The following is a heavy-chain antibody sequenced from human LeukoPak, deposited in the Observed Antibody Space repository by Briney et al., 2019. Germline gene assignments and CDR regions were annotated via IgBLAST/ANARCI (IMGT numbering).Heavy chain of an antibody. CDR3: ARNPLTYDYVWGSYLDYFDY. D-gene: IGHD3-16*02. J-gene: IGHJ4*02. CDR2: IYYSGST. V-gene: IGHV4-39*07. CDR1: SGSISTSNYY. Sequence: PSETLSLTCTVSSGSISTSNYYWGWVRQPPGKALEWIGSIYYSGSTYYNPSLKSRVTISVDTSKNQFSLKLSSVTAADTAVYYCARNPLTYDYVWGSYLDYFDYWGQGTLVTVSS.